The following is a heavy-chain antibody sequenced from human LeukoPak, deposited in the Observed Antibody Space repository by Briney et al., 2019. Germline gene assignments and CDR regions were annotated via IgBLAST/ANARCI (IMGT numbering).Heavy chain of an antibody. CDR1: GGSISSGSYY. V-gene: IGHV4-61*02. D-gene: IGHD3-16*01. CDR3: ARDGGRVGYNWFDP. CDR2: IYTSGIT. Sequence: NPSETLSLTCTVSGGSISSGSYYWSWIRQPAGKGLEWIGRIYTSGITNYNPSLKSRVTISVDTSKNQFSLKLSSVTAADTAVYYCARDGGRVGYNWFDPWGQGTLVTVSS. J-gene: IGHJ5*02.